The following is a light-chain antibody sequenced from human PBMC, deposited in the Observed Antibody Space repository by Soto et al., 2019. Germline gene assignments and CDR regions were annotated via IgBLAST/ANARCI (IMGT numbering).Light chain of an antibody. Sequence: QSVLTQPASVSGSPGQSITISCTGTSSDVGSYNLVSWYQQHPGKAPQLMIYEVGKRPSGVSNRLSGSKSGNTASLTISGLQAEDEADYYCCSYVGTSTFYVFGTGTKLTVL. J-gene: IGLJ1*01. V-gene: IGLV2-23*02. CDR1: SSDVGSYNL. CDR3: CSYVGTSTFYV. CDR2: EVG.